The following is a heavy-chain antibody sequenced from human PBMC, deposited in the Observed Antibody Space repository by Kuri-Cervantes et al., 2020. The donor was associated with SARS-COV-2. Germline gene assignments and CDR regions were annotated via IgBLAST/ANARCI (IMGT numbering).Heavy chain of an antibody. D-gene: IGHD3-3*01. CDR2: IYTSGST. V-gene: IGHV4-61*08. J-gene: IGHJ3*02. CDR3: ARVKGDDFWSGRQSDAFDI. Sequence: SETLSLTCTVSGVSVTTFGSYWSWIRQAPGKGLEWIGRIYTSGSTNYNPSLKSRVTMSVDTSKNQFSLKLSSVTAADTAVYYCARVKGDDFWSGRQSDAFDIWGQGTMVTVSS. CDR1: GVSVTTFGSY.